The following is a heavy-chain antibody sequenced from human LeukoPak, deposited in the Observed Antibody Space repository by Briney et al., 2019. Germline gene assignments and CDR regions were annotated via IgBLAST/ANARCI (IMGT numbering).Heavy chain of an antibody. J-gene: IGHJ3*02. CDR2: ITGGNGNT. CDR1: GGTFSSYA. D-gene: IGHD1-14*01. Sequence: ASVKVSCKASGGTFSSYAISWVRQAPGQRLEWMGWITGGNGNTKYSQKFQGRVTITRDTSASTANMELSSLRSEDTAVYYCAREKGFRMGFDIWGQGTMVTVSS. V-gene: IGHV1-3*01. CDR3: AREKGFRMGFDI.